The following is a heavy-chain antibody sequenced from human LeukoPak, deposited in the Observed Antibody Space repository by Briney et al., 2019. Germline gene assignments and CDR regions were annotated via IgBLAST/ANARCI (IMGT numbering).Heavy chain of an antibody. CDR3: AREREDCSSSSCYEEFDC. V-gene: IGHV3-48*03. J-gene: IGHJ4*02. Sequence: GGSLRLSCVASGFTFSSYEMIWIRQAPGKGLEWVSYISGSGSTTYYADSVRGRFTTSRDNAENSLYLQMNNLRAKDTAIYYCAREREDCSSSSCYEEFDCWGQGTLVTVSS. D-gene: IGHD2-2*01. CDR2: ISGSGSTT. CDR1: GFTFSSYE.